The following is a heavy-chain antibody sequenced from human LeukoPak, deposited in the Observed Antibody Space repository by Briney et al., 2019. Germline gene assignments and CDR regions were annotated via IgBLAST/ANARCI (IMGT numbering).Heavy chain of an antibody. CDR3: TLEQWLDATDAFDI. J-gene: IGHJ3*02. CDR1: GFTFSSYW. V-gene: IGHV3-7*01. D-gene: IGHD6-19*01. CDR2: IKQDGSEK. Sequence: GGSLRLSCAASGFTFSSYWMSWVRQAPGKGLEWVANIKQDGSEKYYVDSVKGRFTISRDNAKNSLYLQMNSLRAEDTAVYYCTLEQWLDATDAFDIWGQGTMVTVSS.